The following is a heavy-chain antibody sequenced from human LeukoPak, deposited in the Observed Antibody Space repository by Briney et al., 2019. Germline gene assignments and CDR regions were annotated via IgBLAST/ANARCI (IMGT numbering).Heavy chain of an antibody. Sequence: GGSLRLSCAASGFTFSNYAMSWVRQAPGKGLEWVSGISGSVGSTYYADSVKGRFTISRDNSKNTLYLQMNSLRAEDTAVYYCAYGDPPADYWGQGTLVTVSS. V-gene: IGHV3-23*01. J-gene: IGHJ4*02. CDR3: AYGDPPADY. CDR2: ISGSVGST. CDR1: GFTFSNYA. D-gene: IGHD7-27*01.